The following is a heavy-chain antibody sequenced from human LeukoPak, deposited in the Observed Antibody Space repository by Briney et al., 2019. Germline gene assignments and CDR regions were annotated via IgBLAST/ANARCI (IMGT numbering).Heavy chain of an antibody. D-gene: IGHD1-7*01. CDR2: ISTSSSYI. Sequence: AGGSLRLSCAVSGFTLSRHSINWVRQAPGRGLEWVSSISTSSSYINYADSVKGRFTISRDNARNSVFLQMNSLRAEDTAVYYCARDRGGVTGTTSHFDYWGQGTLVTVSS. J-gene: IGHJ4*02. CDR1: GFTLSRHS. CDR3: ARDRGGVTGTTSHFDY. V-gene: IGHV3-21*01.